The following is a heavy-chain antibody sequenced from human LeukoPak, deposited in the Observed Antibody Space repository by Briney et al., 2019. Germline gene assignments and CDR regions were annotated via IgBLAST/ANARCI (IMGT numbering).Heavy chain of an antibody. CDR2: INHSGST. V-gene: IGHV4-34*01. J-gene: IGHJ4*02. CDR3: ARRTDSPQSGSTFDY. Sequence: SETLSLTCAVYGGSFSGYYWSSIRQPPGKGLEWIGEINHSGSTNYNPSLKSRVTISVDTSKNQFSLKLSSVTAADTAVYYCARRTDSPQSGSTFDYWGQGTLVTVSS. D-gene: IGHD3-3*01. CDR1: GGSFSGYY.